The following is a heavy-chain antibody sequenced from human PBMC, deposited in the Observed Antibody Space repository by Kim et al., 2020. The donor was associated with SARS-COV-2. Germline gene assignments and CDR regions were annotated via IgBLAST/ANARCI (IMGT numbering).Heavy chain of an antibody. CDR2: INSDGSST. D-gene: IGHD4-17*01. J-gene: IGHJ5*02. Sequence: GGSLRLSCAASGFTFSSYWMHWVRQAPGKGLVWVSRINSDGSSTSYADSVKGRFTISRDNAKNTLYLQMNSLRADDTAVYYCARGESDYGDYDPNWFDPWGQGTLVTVSS. V-gene: IGHV3-74*01. CDR1: GFTFSSYW. CDR3: ARGESDYGDYDPNWFDP.